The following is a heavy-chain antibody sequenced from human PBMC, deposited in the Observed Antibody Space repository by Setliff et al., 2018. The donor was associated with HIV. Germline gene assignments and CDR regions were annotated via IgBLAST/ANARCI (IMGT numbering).Heavy chain of an antibody. J-gene: IGHJ4*02. Sequence: SETLSLTCTVSGGFSISNTDYWGWIRQSPGKGLEWIGNIHFSGTTYYNPSRKSRVTMFVATSQQQFFLSLASVTAADTALYYCARPSLGIGGGSIFDLWGQGLLVTVSS. CDR3: ARPSLGIGGGSIFDL. V-gene: IGHV4-39*01. D-gene: IGHD3-3*01. CDR1: GGFSISNTDY. CDR2: IHFSGTT.